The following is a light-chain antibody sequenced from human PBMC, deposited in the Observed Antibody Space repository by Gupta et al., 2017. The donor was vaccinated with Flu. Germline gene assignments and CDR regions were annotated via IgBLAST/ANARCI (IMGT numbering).Light chain of an antibody. Sequence: PGETASLSCRASHGVINYLAWYQRRPGHAPRLLVYDACNSATGIPARFSGSGSGTDFALTSGSLEPVDVGICFCQERSSWPSFGGGTKVEIE. CDR3: QERSSWPS. V-gene: IGKV3-11*01. J-gene: IGKJ4*01. CDR1: HGVINY. CDR2: DAC.